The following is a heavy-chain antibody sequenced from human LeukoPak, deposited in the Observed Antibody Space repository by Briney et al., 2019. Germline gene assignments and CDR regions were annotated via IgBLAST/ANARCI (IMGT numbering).Heavy chain of an antibody. D-gene: IGHD3-16*01. CDR2: ISSSSSYI. J-gene: IGHJ4*02. CDR1: GFAFSSYS. CDR3: ARRSDYGYFDY. Sequence: GGSLRLSCAASGFAFSSYSMNWVRQAPGKGLEWVSSISSSSSYIYYADSVKGRFTISRDNAKNSLYLQMNSLRAEDTAVYYCARRSDYGYFDYWGQGTLVTVSS. V-gene: IGHV3-21*01.